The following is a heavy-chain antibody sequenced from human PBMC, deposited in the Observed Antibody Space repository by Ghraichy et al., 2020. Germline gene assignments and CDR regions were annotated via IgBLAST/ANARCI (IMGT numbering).Heavy chain of an antibody. Sequence: SETLSLTCAVYGGSFSGYYWSWIRQPPGKGLEWIGEINHSGSTNYNPSLKSRVTISVDTSKNQFSLKLSSVTAADTAVYYCARGVIDIVAGTTPFDYWGQGTLVTVSS. CDR3: ARGVIDIVAGTTPFDY. CDR1: GGSFSGYY. J-gene: IGHJ4*02. V-gene: IGHV4-34*01. CDR2: INHSGST. D-gene: IGHD5-12*01.